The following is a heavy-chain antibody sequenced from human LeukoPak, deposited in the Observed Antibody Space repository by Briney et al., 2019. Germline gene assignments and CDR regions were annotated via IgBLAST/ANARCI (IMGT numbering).Heavy chain of an antibody. V-gene: IGHV4-30-4*01. Sequence: SETLSLTCTVSGGSISSGDYYWSWIRQPPGKGLEWIGYIYYSGSTYYNPSLKSRVTISVDRSKNQFSPNLSSVTAADTAVYYCAREKAVAGTTTFDYWGQGTLVTVSS. D-gene: IGHD6-19*01. CDR3: AREKAVAGTTTFDY. CDR1: GGSISSGDYY. CDR2: IYYSGST. J-gene: IGHJ4*02.